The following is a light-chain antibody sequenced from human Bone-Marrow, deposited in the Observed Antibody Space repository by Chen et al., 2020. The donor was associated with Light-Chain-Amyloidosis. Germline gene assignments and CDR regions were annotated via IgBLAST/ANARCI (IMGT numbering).Light chain of an antibody. V-gene: IGLV2-14*01. CDR1: SGYVGSYNY. Sequence: QSALTQPASVSGSPGQSITISCTGTSGYVGSYNYVFWYQKKQGKAPKGMIYAVSNRPSGVSKRFSGSKSDNTASLTISGLQAEDEADYYCSSFTSSSSYVFGPGTKVTVL. CDR3: SSFTSSSSYV. J-gene: IGLJ1*01. CDR2: AVS.